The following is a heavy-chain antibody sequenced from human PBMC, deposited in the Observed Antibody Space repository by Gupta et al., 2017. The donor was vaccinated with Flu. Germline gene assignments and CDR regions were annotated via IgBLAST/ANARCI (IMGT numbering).Heavy chain of an antibody. D-gene: IGHD4-17*01. V-gene: IGHV3-23*01. Sequence: VSSIVGSAASTYYADSVKGRCSICRDNSKGTLYRHRNNLSAEDTAVYYFANHTVTNYFDSWGQGTLVTLSS. CDR2: IVGSAAST. J-gene: IGHJ4*02. CDR3: ANHTVTNYFDS.